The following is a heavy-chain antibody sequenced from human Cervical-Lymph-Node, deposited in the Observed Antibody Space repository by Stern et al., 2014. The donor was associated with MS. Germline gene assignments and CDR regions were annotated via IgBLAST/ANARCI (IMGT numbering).Heavy chain of an antibody. CDR2: IIPILDTT. Sequence: VQLVESGAEEKKPGSSVKVSCKSSGDTFSTHAISWVRQAPGQGLERMGRIIPILDTTDYAQKFQGRLTIDADESTSTAYMELSSLTPDDTAIYYCAREKSDCSGGSCFSSLDYWGQGTLVTVSS. CDR1: GDTFSTHA. V-gene: IGHV1-69*11. D-gene: IGHD2-15*01. J-gene: IGHJ4*02. CDR3: AREKSDCSGGSCFSSLDY.